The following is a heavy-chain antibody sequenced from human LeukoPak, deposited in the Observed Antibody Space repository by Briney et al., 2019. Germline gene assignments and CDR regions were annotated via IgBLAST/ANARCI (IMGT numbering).Heavy chain of an antibody. Sequence: QPGGSLRLSCAASGFIFSGYEMSWVRQAPGKGLEWVSYISSSGRTIYYADSVKGRFTISRENAKNSLYLQMNSLKAGDTAVYYCARSIAAAGIYFDNWGQGTLVTVSS. V-gene: IGHV3-48*03. D-gene: IGHD6-13*01. CDR1: GFIFSGYE. CDR3: ARSIAAAGIYFDN. CDR2: ISSSGRTI. J-gene: IGHJ4*02.